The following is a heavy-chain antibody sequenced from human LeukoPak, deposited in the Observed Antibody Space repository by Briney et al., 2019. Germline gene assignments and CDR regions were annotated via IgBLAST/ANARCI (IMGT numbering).Heavy chain of an antibody. V-gene: IGHV3-66*01. D-gene: IGHD3-10*01. J-gene: IGHJ4*02. Sequence: GSLRLSCAASGFTFSSNYMSWVRQAPGRGLDWVSVIYSGGSTYYADSVKGRFTISRDNSKNTLFLQMNSLRAGDTAVYYCARGTVTMVDYWGQGILVTVAS. CDR3: ARGTVTMVDY. CDR1: GFTFSSNY. CDR2: IYSGGST.